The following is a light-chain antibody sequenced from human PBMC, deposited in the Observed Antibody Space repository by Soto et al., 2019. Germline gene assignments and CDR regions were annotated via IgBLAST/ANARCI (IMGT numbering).Light chain of an antibody. CDR1: TSDVGGYDY. CDR2: DVS. CDR3: CSYAGDFYV. Sequence: QSALTQPRSVSGSPGQSVAISCTGTTSDVGGYDYVSWHQQHPGKAPELIIFDVSKRPSGVTDRFSGSKSGNTASLTISGLQAEDEADYFCCSYAGDFYVFGSGTKVTVL. J-gene: IGLJ1*01. V-gene: IGLV2-11*01.